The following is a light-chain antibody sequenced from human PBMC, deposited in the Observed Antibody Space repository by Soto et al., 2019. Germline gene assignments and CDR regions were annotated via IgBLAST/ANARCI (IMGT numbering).Light chain of an antibody. V-gene: IGLV1-47*01. CDR2: RTD. Sequence: QSVLSQPPSASGAPGQRVTISCSGSSSNIGSNFVYWYQQLPGTAPKLLIYRTDQRPSGVPDRFSGSKPGASASLVISGLRSEDEADYYCGAWDNSLRWVFGGGTKVTVL. CDR1: SSNIGSNF. CDR3: GAWDNSLRWV. J-gene: IGLJ3*02.